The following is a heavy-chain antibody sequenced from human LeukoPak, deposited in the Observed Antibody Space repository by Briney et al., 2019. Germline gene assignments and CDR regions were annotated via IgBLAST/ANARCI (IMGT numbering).Heavy chain of an antibody. J-gene: IGHJ3*02. V-gene: IGHV3-64*01. D-gene: IGHD2-15*01. Sequence: GGSLRLSCAASGFTFSSYAMHWVRQAPGKGLEYVSAISSNGGSTYYANSVKGRFTISRDNSKNTLYLQMGSLRAEDMAVYYCARGSANAFDIWGQGTMVTVSS. CDR1: GFTFSSYA. CDR2: ISSNGGST. CDR3: ARGSANAFDI.